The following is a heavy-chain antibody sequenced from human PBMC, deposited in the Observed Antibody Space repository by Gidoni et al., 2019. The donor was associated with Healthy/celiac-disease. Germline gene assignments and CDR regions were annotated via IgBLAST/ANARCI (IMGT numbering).Heavy chain of an antibody. CDR3: ANGAAGHY. CDR1: GFTFRSYA. CDR2: ISGSCGST. J-gene: IGHJ4*02. V-gene: IGHV3-23*01. D-gene: IGHD6-19*01. Sequence: EVQLLESGGGLVQPGGSLRLPCAASGFTFRSYARSWVRQGPGEGLEGVSGISGSCGSTYDADSVKSRFTISRDNSKNTLYLQMNSLRAEDTAVYYCANGAAGHYWGQGTLVTVSS.